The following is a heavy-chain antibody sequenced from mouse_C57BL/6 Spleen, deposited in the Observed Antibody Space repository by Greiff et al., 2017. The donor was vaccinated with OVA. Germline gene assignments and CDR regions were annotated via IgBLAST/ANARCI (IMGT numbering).Heavy chain of an antibody. CDR3: AREGDYAMDY. CDR1: GYAFSSSW. CDR2: IYPGDGDT. J-gene: IGHJ4*01. V-gene: IGHV1-82*01. Sequence: VQLQESGAELVKPGASVKISCKASGYAFSSSWMNWVKQRPGKGLEWIGRIYPGDGDTNYNGKFKGKATLTGDKSSSTAYMQLSSLTSEDSAIYFCAREGDYAMDYWGQGTSVTVSS.